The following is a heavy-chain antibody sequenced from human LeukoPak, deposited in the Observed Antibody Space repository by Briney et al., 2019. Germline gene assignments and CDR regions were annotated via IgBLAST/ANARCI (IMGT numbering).Heavy chain of an antibody. V-gene: IGHV3-7*03. CDR1: GLIFSNYW. J-gene: IGHJ3*01. D-gene: IGHD6-6*01. CDR2: IKEDGSET. CDR3: ARSSYSSSSSV. Sequence: GGSLRLSCAASGLIFSNYWMTWVRQAPGKGLEWVANIKEDGSETYYVDSVKGRFTISRDNAKNSLYLQINSLRAEDTAVYYCARSSYSSSSSVWGQGTMVTVSS.